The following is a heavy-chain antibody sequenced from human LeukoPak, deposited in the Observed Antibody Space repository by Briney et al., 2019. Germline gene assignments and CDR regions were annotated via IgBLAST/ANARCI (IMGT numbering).Heavy chain of an antibody. Sequence: SETLSLTCNVSGGSIRGYYWSWIRQPPGKGLEWIGYIYSSGSTNYNPSLKSRVTMSVDASKNQFSLKLSSVTAADTAVYYCARVVRGVITRDYYYYMDVWGKGTTVTVSS. D-gene: IGHD3-10*01. V-gene: IGHV4-59*08. J-gene: IGHJ6*03. CDR1: GGSIRGYY. CDR3: ARVVRGVITRDYYYYMDV. CDR2: IYSSGST.